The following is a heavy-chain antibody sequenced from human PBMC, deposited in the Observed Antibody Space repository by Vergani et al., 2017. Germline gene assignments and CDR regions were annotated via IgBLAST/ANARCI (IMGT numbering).Heavy chain of an antibody. Sequence: QVHLQQWGTGLLKPSETLSLTCEVQGESFSGHYWSWIRQPPGQGLEWIGEINDNGYTNYNPLFKSHVIVSAATSKNQFSLKLMSVTAADTAMYFCSVRPRVNMVRGEILTKRTFDYWGPGTLVTVSS. CDR3: SVRPRVNMVRGEILTKRTFDY. J-gene: IGHJ4*02. CDR1: GESFSGHY. CDR2: INDNGYT. D-gene: IGHD3-10*01. V-gene: IGHV4-34*01.